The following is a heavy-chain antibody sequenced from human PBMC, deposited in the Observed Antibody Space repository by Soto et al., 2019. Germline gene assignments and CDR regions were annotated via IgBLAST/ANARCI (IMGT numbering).Heavy chain of an antibody. Sequence: QVQLVESGGGLVKPGGSLRLSCAVSGFTFSNYYMAWIRQAPGKGREWVSYISTSDTSTFYGDSVKDRCTISRDNAENYLLLQMHSLRVEDTAVHFCARDGVLFRAGFDSWGSGTLVTVAS. CDR2: ISTSDTST. D-gene: IGHD3-3*01. CDR1: GFTFSNYY. CDR3: ARDGVLFRAGFDS. J-gene: IGHJ4*02. V-gene: IGHV3-11*01.